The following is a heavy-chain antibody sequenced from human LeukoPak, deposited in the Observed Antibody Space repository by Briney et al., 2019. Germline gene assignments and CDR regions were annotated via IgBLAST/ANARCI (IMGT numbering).Heavy chain of an antibody. J-gene: IGHJ3*02. CDR2: INHSGST. D-gene: IGHD3-3*01. V-gene: IGHV4-39*07. CDR1: GGSISSSSYY. Sequence: SETLSLTCTVSGGSISSSSYYWGWIRQPPGKGLEWIGEINHSGSTNYNPSLKSRVTISVDTSKNQFSLKLSSVTAADTAVYYCARGITYYDFWSGWPDAFDIWGQGTMVTVSS. CDR3: ARGITYYDFWSGWPDAFDI.